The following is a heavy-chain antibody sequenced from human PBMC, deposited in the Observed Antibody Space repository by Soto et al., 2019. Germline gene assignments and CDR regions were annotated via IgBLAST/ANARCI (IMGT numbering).Heavy chain of an antibody. CDR3: ARVYCSGGSCYSIDY. CDR2: IIPRSAKS. V-gene: IGHV1-69*13. CDR1: GDMFSTYT. J-gene: IGHJ4*01. Sequence: GASVKVSCKASGDMFSTYTITWMRQAPGRGLEWVGGIIPRSAKSNYAQKFEGRVTITADESTSTAYMELSSLRSEDTAVYYCARVYCSGGSCYSIDYWG. D-gene: IGHD2-15*01.